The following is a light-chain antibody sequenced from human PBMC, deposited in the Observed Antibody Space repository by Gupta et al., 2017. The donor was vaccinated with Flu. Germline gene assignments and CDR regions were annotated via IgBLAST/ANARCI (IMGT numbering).Light chain of an antibody. CDR1: SSDVGGYNF. Sequence: TSSDVGGYNFVSWYQQLPGKAPKVLIYEVSNRPSGVSDRFSGSKSGNTASLTISGLQTEDEAAYYCCSFTTTSALVFGTGTKVTVL. V-gene: IGLV2-14*01. J-gene: IGLJ1*01. CDR3: CSFTTTSALV. CDR2: EVS.